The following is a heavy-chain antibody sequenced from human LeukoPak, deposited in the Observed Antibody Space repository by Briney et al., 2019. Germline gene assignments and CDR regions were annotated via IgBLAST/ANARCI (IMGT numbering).Heavy chain of an antibody. CDR1: GGTFSSYA. D-gene: IGHD6-13*01. J-gene: IGHJ4*02. V-gene: IGHV1-69*06. CDR2: IIPIFGTA. Sequence: SVKVSCKASGGTFSSYAISWVRQAPGQGLEWMGRIIPIFGTANYAQKFQGRVTITADKSTSTAYMELGSLRSEDTAVYYCARGAAAGTTWDYWGQGTLVTVSS. CDR3: ARGAAAGTTWDY.